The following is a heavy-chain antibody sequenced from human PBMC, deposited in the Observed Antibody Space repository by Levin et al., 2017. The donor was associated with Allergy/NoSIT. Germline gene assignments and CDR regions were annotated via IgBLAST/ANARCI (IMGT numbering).Heavy chain of an antibody. CDR3: ARRPLGGDSFDI. CDR2: IFYRGST. V-gene: IGHV4-39*01. CDR1: GGSISSNNDY. Sequence: TPSETLSLTCSVSGGSISSNNDYWGWIRQPPGGGLEWIGNIFYRGSTYYNPSLQSRVTVSVDPSKDQFSLNLSSVTAGDTAVYFCARRPLGGDSFDIWGQGTGVTVSS. J-gene: IGHJ3*02. D-gene: IGHD3-16*01.